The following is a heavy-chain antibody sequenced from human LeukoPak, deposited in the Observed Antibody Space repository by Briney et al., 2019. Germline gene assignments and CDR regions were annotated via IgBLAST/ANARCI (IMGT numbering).Heavy chain of an antibody. Sequence: RGGSLRLSCAASGFTFSSYAMSWVRQAPGKGLEWVSAISGSGGSTYYADSVKGRFTISRDNSKNTLYLQMNSLRAEDTALYYCAKVAIVVVPAAIYFDYWGQGTLVTVSS. J-gene: IGHJ4*02. D-gene: IGHD2-2*03. V-gene: IGHV3-23*01. CDR2: ISGSGGST. CDR3: AKVAIVVVPAAIYFDY. CDR1: GFTFSSYA.